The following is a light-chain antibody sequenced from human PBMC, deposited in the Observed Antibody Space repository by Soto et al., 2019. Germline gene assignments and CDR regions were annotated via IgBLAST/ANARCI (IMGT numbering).Light chain of an antibody. CDR1: SSNIGNNY. V-gene: IGLV1-51*01. CDR2: DND. J-gene: IGLJ2*01. Sequence: QTVVTQPPSVSAAPGQKVSISCSGSSSNIGNNYVSWYQHLPGTARRLLIYDNDKRPSGIPDRFSGSKSGTSATLGITGLQTGDEADYYCVTSHSSLSPVVFGGGTKLTVL. CDR3: VTSHSSLSPVV.